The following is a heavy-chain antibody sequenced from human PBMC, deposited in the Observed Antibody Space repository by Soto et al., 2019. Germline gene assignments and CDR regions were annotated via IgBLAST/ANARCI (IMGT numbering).Heavy chain of an antibody. CDR3: AKTVYGSYLSFDY. CDR1: GGSISSSSYY. D-gene: IGHD1-26*01. Sequence: SETLSLTCTVSGGSISSSSYYWGWIRQPPGKGLEWIGSIYYSGSTYYNPSLKSRVTISVDTSKNQFSLKLISVTAADTAVYYCAKTVYGSYLSFDYWGQGTLVTVSS. J-gene: IGHJ4*02. V-gene: IGHV4-39*01. CDR2: IYYSGST.